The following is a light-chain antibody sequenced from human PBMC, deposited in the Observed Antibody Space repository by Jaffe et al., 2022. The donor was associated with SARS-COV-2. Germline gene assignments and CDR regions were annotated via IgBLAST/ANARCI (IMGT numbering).Light chain of an antibody. CDR3: ATWDDSLNAVV. CDR2: SNN. Sequence: QSVLTQPPSASGTPGQRVTISCSGSSSNIGSNSVNWFHQLPGTAPKLLIYSNNQRPSGVPDRVSGSKSGTSASLAISGLQSEDEADYYCATWDDSLNAVVFGGGTKLTVL. V-gene: IGLV1-44*01. J-gene: IGLJ2*01. CDR1: SSNIGSNS.